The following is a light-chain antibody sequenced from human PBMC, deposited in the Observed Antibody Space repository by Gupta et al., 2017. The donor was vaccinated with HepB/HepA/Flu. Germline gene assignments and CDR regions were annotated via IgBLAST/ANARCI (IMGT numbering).Light chain of an antibody. V-gene: IGKV3-15*01. CDR3: QQYKNWPPFT. CDR1: QSVSAN. J-gene: IGKJ3*01. Sequence: EIVMTQSPATLSVSPGERVTLSCRASQSVSANLAWYQQKPGQAPRLLISGASTRATGVPARFSGSGYGTEFTLTISSRQSEDFAVYYCQQYKNWPPFTFGHGTKVDIK. CDR2: GAS.